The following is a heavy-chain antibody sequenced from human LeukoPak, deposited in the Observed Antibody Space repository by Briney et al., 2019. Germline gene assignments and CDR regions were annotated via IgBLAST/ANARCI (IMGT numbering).Heavy chain of an antibody. CDR1: RYTFTGHY. Sequence: ASVKVSCKASRYTFTGHYMHWVRQAPGQGLEWVAWINPNSDATGYAQSFQGRVTVTRDTSMRTVYMELSRLRSDDTAVYYCAREGPDHSGSYYDYWGQGTLVTVSS. V-gene: IGHV1-2*02. J-gene: IGHJ4*02. CDR2: INPNSDAT. D-gene: IGHD1-26*01. CDR3: AREGPDHSGSYYDY.